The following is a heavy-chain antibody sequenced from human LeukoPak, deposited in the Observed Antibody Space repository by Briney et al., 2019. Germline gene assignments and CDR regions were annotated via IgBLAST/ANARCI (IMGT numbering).Heavy chain of an antibody. Sequence: GGSLRLSCAASGFTFRSYWMTWVRQAPGKGLEWVANIKEDGSQKYYVDSVQGRCTISRDNAKNSLYLHMDSLRAEDRAVYYCASIISGIYYGDAFDVWGQGTIVTVSS. D-gene: IGHD1-26*01. CDR3: ASIISGIYYGDAFDV. CDR1: GFTFRSYW. J-gene: IGHJ3*01. V-gene: IGHV3-7*03. CDR2: IKEDGSQK.